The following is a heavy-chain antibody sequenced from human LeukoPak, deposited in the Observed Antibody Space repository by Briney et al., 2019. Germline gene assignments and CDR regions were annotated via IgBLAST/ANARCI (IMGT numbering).Heavy chain of an antibody. D-gene: IGHD3-22*01. Sequence: PGGSLRLSCAASGFTFSSYAMSWVRQAPGKGLEWVSAISGSGGSTYYADSVKGRFTISRDNSKNTLYLQMNSLRAEDTAVYYCARDLTMIVVVPVGYWGQGTLVTVSS. CDR1: GFTFSSYA. CDR3: ARDLTMIVVVPVGY. CDR2: ISGSGGST. V-gene: IGHV3-23*01. J-gene: IGHJ4*02.